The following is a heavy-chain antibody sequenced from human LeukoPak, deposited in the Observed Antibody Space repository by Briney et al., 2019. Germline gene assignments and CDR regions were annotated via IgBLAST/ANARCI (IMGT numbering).Heavy chain of an antibody. D-gene: IGHD5-18*01. CDR2: IESKTDGGTT. Sequence: PGGSLRLSCAASGFSFSDAWMSWVRQIPGKGLEWVGRIESKTDGGTTDYAAPVKGRFTISRDDPKNTLYLQMNSLRAEDTAVYYCVEGGAARFDYWGQGTLVAVSS. V-gene: IGHV3-15*04. CDR3: VEGGAARFDY. J-gene: IGHJ4*02. CDR1: GFSFSDAW.